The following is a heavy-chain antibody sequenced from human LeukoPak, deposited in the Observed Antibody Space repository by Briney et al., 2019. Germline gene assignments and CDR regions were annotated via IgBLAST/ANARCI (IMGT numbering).Heavy chain of an antibody. V-gene: IGHV1-18*01. D-gene: IGHD1-1*01. CDR2: ISAYNGNK. CDR1: GYTFTSYG. J-gene: IGHJ5*02. Sequence: ASVKVSCKASGYTFTSYGISWVRQAPGQGLEWMGWISAYNGNKNYAQKFQGRVTMTTDTSTSKAYMELRSLRSEDTAVYNCAKLDYSSNAVSCYSGYNWFVPWGQGTLVTVSS. CDR3: AKLDYSSNAVSCYSGYNWFVP.